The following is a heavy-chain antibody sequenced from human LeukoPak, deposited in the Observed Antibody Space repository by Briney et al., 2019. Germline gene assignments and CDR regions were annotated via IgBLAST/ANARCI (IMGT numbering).Heavy chain of an antibody. D-gene: IGHD3-9*01. V-gene: IGHV3-30*04. J-gene: IGHJ4*02. Sequence: GRSLRLSCAASGFTFSSYAMHWVRQAPGKGLEWVAVISYDGSNKYCAVSVKGRFTISRDNSKNTLYLQMNSLRAEDTAVYYCARAGGRYFDWLLSFDYWGRGTLVTVSS. CDR1: GFTFSSYA. CDR2: ISYDGSNK. CDR3: ARAGGRYFDWLLSFDY.